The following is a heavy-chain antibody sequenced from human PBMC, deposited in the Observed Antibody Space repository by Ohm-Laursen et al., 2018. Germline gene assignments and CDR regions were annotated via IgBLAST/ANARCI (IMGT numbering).Heavy chain of an antibody. D-gene: IGHD5-24*01. CDR3: ARDLSYGSLDF. V-gene: IGHV3-30*03. Sequence: SLRLSCTATGFSFSSHGMHWVRQAPGKGLEWVAVISHDGSDKYYADSVKGRFTISRDNSKNTLFLQMNSLRDEDTAVYYCARDLSYGSLDFRGQGTLVTVSS. CDR1: GFSFSSHG. CDR2: ISHDGSDK. J-gene: IGHJ4*02.